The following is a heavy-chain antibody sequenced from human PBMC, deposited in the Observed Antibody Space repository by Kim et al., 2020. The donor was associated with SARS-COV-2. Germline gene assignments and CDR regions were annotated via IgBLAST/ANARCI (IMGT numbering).Heavy chain of an antibody. Sequence: SETLSLTCSVSGTSITSYYWTWIRQPPGKGLEWIGYFYHSGNTNYNPSLKSRVTISVDTSKNQFSLKLTSVTAADTAVYYCARDAYYFSSGGSDPWGQG. J-gene: IGHJ5*02. CDR1: GTSITSYY. CDR3: ARDAYYFSSGGSDP. D-gene: IGHD3-16*01. CDR2: FYHSGNT. V-gene: IGHV4-59*01.